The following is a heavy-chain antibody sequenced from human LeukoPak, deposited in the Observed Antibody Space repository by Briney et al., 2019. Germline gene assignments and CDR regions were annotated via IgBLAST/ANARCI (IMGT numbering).Heavy chain of an antibody. CDR3: AKDLGYCTNGVCYLPTYYYYYMDV. V-gene: IGHV3-7*01. J-gene: IGHJ6*03. CDR2: IKQDGSNK. Sequence: GGSLRLSCAASGFTFSSYWMSWVRQAPGKGLEWVANIKQDGSNKYYADSVKGRFTISRDNSKNALYLQMNSLRAEDTAVYYCAKDLGYCTNGVCYLPTYYYYYMDVWGKGTTVTVSS. CDR1: GFTFSSYW. D-gene: IGHD2-8*01.